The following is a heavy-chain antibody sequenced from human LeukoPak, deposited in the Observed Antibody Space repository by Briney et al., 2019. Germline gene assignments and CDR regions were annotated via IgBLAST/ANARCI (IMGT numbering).Heavy chain of an antibody. D-gene: IGHD3-9*01. CDR1: GYSFTSYW. CDR2: IYPGDSDT. CDR3: ARSEQVHYDILTGYYLY. J-gene: IGHJ4*02. V-gene: IGHV5-51*01. Sequence: GESLKISCKSSGYSFTSYWIGWVRQMPGKGLEWMGIIYPGDSDTRYSPSFQGQVTISADKSISTAYLQWSSLKASDTAMYYCARSEQVHYDILTGYYLYWGQGTLVTVSS.